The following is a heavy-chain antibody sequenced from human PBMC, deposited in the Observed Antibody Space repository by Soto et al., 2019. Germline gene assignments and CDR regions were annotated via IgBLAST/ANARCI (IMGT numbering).Heavy chain of an antibody. J-gene: IGHJ4*02. CDR2: ISGRGTNT. V-gene: IGHV3-23*01. CDR3: ATSFRYFDN. Sequence: PGGSLRLSCAASGFTFSSYGMHWVRQATGKGLEWVSTISGRGTNTYYADSVKGRFIISRDNLKNTVNLQMNGLGVEDTAIYYCATSFRYFDNWGQGTRVTVSS. CDR1: GFTFSSYG.